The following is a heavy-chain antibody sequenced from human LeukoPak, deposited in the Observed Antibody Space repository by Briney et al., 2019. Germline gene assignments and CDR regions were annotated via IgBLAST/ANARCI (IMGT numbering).Heavy chain of an antibody. CDR3: AKEGLRGYSDRSDY. D-gene: IGHD3-22*01. V-gene: IGHV4-59*01. CDR2: VYHSGNT. J-gene: IGHJ4*02. CDR1: GGSITSSY. Sequence: KASETLSLTCTVSGGSITSSYWAWIRQPPGKGLEWIAYVYHSGNTNYNPSLKGRVTISVDTSKNQFSLQLSSATAADTAVYYCAKEGLRGYSDRSDYWGQGTLVTVSS.